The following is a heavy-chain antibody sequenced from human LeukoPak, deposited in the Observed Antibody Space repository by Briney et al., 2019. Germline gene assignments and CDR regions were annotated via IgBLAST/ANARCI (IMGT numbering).Heavy chain of an antibody. J-gene: IGHJ4*02. CDR3: ARDRIAVAGRRGYFDY. V-gene: IGHV4-34*01. D-gene: IGHD6-19*01. CDR2: INHSGST. CDR1: GGSFSGYY. Sequence: PETLSLTCAVYGGSFSGYYWSWIRQPPGKGLEWIGEINHSGSTNYNPSLKSRVTISVDTSKNQFSLKLSSVTAADTAVYYCARDRIAVAGRRGYFDYWGQGTLVTVSS.